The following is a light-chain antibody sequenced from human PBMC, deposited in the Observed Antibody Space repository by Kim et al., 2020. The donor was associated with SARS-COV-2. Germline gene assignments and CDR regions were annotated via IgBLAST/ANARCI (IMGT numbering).Light chain of an antibody. Sequence: DIQMTQTPPSLSASAGDRVTVTCRASQDIGKSVAWYQHKGGKAPTILLYAASRLENGVPSRFSGSGSGTTFTLTITTLQPEDFAVYYCQQYYIAPLSFGGGTKVDIK. V-gene: IGKV1-NL1*01. CDR3: QQYYIAPLS. J-gene: IGKJ4*01. CDR2: AAS. CDR1: QDIGKS.